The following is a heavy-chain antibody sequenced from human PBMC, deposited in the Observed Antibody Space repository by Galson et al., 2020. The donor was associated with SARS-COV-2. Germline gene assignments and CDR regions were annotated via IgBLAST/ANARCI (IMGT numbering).Heavy chain of an antibody. Sequence: SETLSLTCAVYGGSFRGYYWSWIRQPPGKGLEWIGEINHSGSTNYNPSLKSRVTISVDTSKNQFSLKLSSVTAADTAVYYCARGLKWELLRAGYYYYGMDVWGQGTTVTVSS. J-gene: IGHJ6*02. CDR2: INHSGST. CDR1: GGSFRGYY. CDR3: ARGLKWELLRAGYYYYGMDV. D-gene: IGHD1-26*01. V-gene: IGHV4-34*01.